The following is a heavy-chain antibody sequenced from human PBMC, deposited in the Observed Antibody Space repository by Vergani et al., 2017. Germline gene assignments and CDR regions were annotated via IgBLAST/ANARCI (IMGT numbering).Heavy chain of an antibody. V-gene: IGHV5-10-1*03. CDR2: IDPSDSYT. CDR3: ARRGNVVVVAAIKQRSRWFDP. Sequence: EVQLVQSGAEVKPPGESLRISCKGSGYSFTSYWISWVRQMPGKGLEWMGGIDPSDSYTNYSPSFQGHVTISADKSISTAYLQWSSLKASDTAMHYCARRGNVVVVAAIKQRSRWFDPWGQGTLVTVSS. J-gene: IGHJ5*02. CDR1: GYSFTSYW. D-gene: IGHD2-15*01.